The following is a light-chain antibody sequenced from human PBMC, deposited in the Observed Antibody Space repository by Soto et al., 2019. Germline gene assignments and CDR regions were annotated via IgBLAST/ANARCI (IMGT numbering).Light chain of an antibody. Sequence: SYELTQPPSVSVAPGKTARITCGGNNIGSKSVHWYQQKPGQAPVLVIDYDSDRPSGIPERFSGSNSGNTATLTISRVEAGDEAYYYCQVWDSSSDHVVFGGGTKLTVL. J-gene: IGLJ2*01. V-gene: IGLV3-21*04. CDR3: QVWDSSSDHVV. CDR1: NIGSKS. CDR2: YDS.